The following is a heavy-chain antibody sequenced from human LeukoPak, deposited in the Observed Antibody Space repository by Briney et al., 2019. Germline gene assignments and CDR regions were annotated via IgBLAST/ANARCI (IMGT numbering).Heavy chain of an antibody. CDR2: IQSKTDGGTA. CDR1: GFTFSNAW. D-gene: IGHD6-19*01. V-gene: IGHV3-15*01. CDR3: TTEKTDSNGWYYRSFDY. Sequence: GGSLRLSCVASGFTFSNAWMSWVRQAPGKGLEWVGRIQSKTDGGTADYAAPVKGRFTISRDDSKNTLYLQMNSLKTEDTAVYFCTTEKTDSNGWYYRSFDYWGQGTLVTVSS. J-gene: IGHJ4*02.